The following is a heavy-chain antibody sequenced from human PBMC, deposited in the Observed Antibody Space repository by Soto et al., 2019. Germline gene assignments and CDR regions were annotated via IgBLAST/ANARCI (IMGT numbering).Heavy chain of an antibody. CDR3: AREGILGLFDAYDL. D-gene: IGHD3-3*01. CDR1: VFTSSG. J-gene: IGHJ3*01. CDR2: ISTHNGNT. V-gene: IGHV1-18*04. Sequence: QDQLVQSGAEVKKPGASVKVSCKASVFTSSGISWVRQAPGQRLEWMGWISTHNGNTIYAQKFQGRVIMTMDTSTXXVYMELRSLRPDDTAVYXCAREGILGLFDAYDLWGQGTMVTVSS.